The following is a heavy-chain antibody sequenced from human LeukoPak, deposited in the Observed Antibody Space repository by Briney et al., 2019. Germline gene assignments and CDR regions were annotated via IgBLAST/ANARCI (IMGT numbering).Heavy chain of an antibody. CDR2: INLSGST. D-gene: IGHD1-14*01. V-gene: IGHV4-34*01. CDR1: GGSFTGYY. Sequence: KASETLSLTCAVYGGSFTGYYWSWIRQPPGKGLEWLGEINLSGSTNYNPSLKSRVTISVDTSKNQFSLKLDSVTAADTAVYYCARGGIRNRHYYFYMDVWGKGTTVTVSS. J-gene: IGHJ6*03. CDR3: ARGGIRNRHYYFYMDV.